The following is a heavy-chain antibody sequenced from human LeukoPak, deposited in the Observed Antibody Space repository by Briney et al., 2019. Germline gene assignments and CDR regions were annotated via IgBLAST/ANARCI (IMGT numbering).Heavy chain of an antibody. CDR3: ARVNSGYPGGAFDI. Sequence: SETLSLTCAVSGYSISSGYFWAWIRQPPGKGLEWIGSISHSGSSYSKPSLKSRVTISVDTSKNQSSLKLSSVIATDTAVYYCARVNSGYPGGAFDIWGQGTMVTVSS. J-gene: IGHJ3*02. CDR2: ISHSGSS. V-gene: IGHV4-38-2*01. D-gene: IGHD5-12*01. CDR1: GYSISSGYF.